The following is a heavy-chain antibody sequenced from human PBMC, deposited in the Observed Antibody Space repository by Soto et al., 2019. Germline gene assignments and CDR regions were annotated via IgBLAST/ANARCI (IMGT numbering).Heavy chain of an antibody. CDR2: IKPDGSEK. D-gene: IGHD5-12*01. J-gene: IGHJ6*03. Sequence: GGSLRLSCAASGFTFSNYWLTWVRQVPGKGLEWVANIKPDGSEKYHVDSVNGRLTISRDNAKNSLYLQMSSLRAEDTAVYYCARANSGYAYYYYYYMDVWGKGTTVTVSS. CDR3: ARANSGYAYYYYYYMDV. CDR1: GFTFSNYW. V-gene: IGHV3-7*02.